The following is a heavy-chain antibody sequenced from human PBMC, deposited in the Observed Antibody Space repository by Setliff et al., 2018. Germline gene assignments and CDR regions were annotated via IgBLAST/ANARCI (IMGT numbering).Heavy chain of an antibody. CDR2: IDWYDDK. CDR1: GFSLSTSGMY. J-gene: IGHJ5*02. Sequence: PTLVNPTQTLTLTCTFSGFSLSTSGMYVSWIRQPPGKALEWLGSIDWYDDKLYSTSLKTRLTISKDTSKNQVVLTMTNMDPVDTATYYCARIDGGTSLRTPWGLENWFDPWGQGTLVTVSS. V-gene: IGHV2-70*17. D-gene: IGHD2-15*01. CDR3: ARIDGGTSLRTPWGLENWFDP.